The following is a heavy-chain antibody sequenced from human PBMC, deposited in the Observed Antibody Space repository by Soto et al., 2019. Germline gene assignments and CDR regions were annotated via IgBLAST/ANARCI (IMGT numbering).Heavy chain of an antibody. CDR3: AIHYSLDY. CDR2: ISYDGSNK. CDR1: RFTFSSYG. Sequence: GSLRLSCAASRFTFSSYGMHWVRQAPGKGLEWVAVISYDGSNKYYADSVKGRFTISRDNSKNTLYLQMNSLRAEDTAVYYCAIHYSLDYWGQGTLVTVSS. D-gene: IGHD4-4*01. V-gene: IGHV3-30*03. J-gene: IGHJ4*02.